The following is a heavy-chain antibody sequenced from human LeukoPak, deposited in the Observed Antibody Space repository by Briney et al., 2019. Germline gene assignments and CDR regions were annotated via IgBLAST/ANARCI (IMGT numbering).Heavy chain of an antibody. CDR3: AKVNSGVALSNWYFDL. V-gene: IGHV3-15*01. J-gene: IGHJ2*01. CDR2: IKSKTDGGTT. Sequence: GGSLRLSCAASGFTFSNAWMSWVRQAPGKGLEWVGRIKSKTDGGTTDYAAPVKGRFTISRDDSKNTLYLQMNSLKTEDTAVYYCAKVNSGVALSNWYFDLWGRATQVTVSS. CDR1: GFTFSNAW. D-gene: IGHD2-15*01.